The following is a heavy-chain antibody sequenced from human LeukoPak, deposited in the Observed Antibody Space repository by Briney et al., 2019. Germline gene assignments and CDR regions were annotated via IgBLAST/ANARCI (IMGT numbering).Heavy chain of an antibody. CDR1: GGSITSSKYY. J-gene: IGHJ4*02. V-gene: IGHV4-39*01. D-gene: IGHD4-17*01. Sequence: PSETLSLTCTVSGGSITSSKYYWGWIRQPPGKGPEWIGSIHYTGITYYNPSLKTRVTISVDTSKNQFSLTLSSVTAADTSVYYCVSRRGDGDYRPDYWGQGTLVTVSS. CDR2: IHYTGIT. CDR3: VSRRGDGDYRPDY.